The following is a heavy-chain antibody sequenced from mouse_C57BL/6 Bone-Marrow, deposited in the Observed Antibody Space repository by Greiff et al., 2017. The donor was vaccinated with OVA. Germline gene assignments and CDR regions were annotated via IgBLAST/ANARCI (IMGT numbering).Heavy chain of an antibody. CDR1: GYSITSGYY. CDR3: ARFSNYWMDY. J-gene: IGHJ4*01. CDR2: ISYDGSN. Sequence: VQLQQSGPGLVKPSQSLSLTCSVTGYSITSGYYWNWIRQFPGNKLEWMGYISYDGSNNYNPSLKNRISITRDTSKNQFFLKLNSVTTEDTATYYCARFSNYWMDYWGQGTSVTVSS. D-gene: IGHD2-5*01. V-gene: IGHV3-6*01.